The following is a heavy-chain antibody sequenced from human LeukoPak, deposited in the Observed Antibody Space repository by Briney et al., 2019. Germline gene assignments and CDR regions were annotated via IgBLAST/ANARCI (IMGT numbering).Heavy chain of an antibody. CDR3: AKGIGAASDY. V-gene: IGHV3-23*01. Sequence: PGGSPRLSCAASGFTFSSYAMTWVRQAPGKGLEWVSAISGSGGGTYYADSVKGRFTISRDNSKNTLYLQMNSLRAEDTAVYYCAKGIGAASDYWGQGTLVTVSS. D-gene: IGHD6-13*01. J-gene: IGHJ4*02. CDR1: GFTFSSYA. CDR2: ISGSGGGT.